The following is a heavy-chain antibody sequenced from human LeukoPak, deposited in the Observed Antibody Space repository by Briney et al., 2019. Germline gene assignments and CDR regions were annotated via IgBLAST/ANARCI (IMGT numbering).Heavy chain of an antibody. CDR2: IYYSGST. CDR3: ARDHCSGGSCYSDTNWFDP. Sequence: PSETLSLTCTVSGGSISSYYWSWIRQPPGKGLEWIGYIYYSGSTNYNPSLKSRVTISVDTSKNQFSLKLSSVTAADTAVYYCARDHCSGGSCYSDTNWFDPWGQGTLVTVSS. CDR1: GGSISSYY. V-gene: IGHV4-59*01. D-gene: IGHD2-15*01. J-gene: IGHJ5*02.